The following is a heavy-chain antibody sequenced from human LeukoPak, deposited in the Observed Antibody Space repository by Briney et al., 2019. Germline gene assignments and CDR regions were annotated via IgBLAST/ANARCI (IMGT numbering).Heavy chain of an antibody. Sequence: ASVKVSCKASGYTFTGYYMHWVRQAPGQGLEWMGWINPNSGGTNYAQKFQGRVTMTRDTSISTAYMELSRLRSDDTAVYYCARSFIAAAGPDYWGQGTLVTVSS. D-gene: IGHD6-13*01. CDR2: INPNSGGT. J-gene: IGHJ4*02. CDR3: ARSFIAAAGPDY. V-gene: IGHV1-2*02. CDR1: GYTFTGYY.